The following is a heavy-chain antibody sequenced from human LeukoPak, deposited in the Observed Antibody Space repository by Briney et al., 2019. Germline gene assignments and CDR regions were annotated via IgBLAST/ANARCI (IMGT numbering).Heavy chain of an antibody. V-gene: IGHV4-59*01. CDR3: ARAQADYHNLWYYYYGMDV. CDR1: GGPIGDYY. D-gene: IGHD4-11*01. Sequence: SETLSLTCTVSGGPIGDYYWSWIRQPPGKGLEWIGYIYYSGSTNYNPSLKSRVTISVDTSKNQFSLKLSSVTAADTAVYYCARAQADYHNLWYYYYGMDVWGQGTTVTVSS. CDR2: IYYSGST. J-gene: IGHJ6*02.